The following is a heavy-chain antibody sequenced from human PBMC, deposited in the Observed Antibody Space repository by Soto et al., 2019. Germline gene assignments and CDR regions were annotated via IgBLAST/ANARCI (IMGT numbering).Heavy chain of an antibody. V-gene: IGHV1-69*12. CDR3: ASLIAAAGPPHSPRYYYGMDV. CDR1: GGTFSSYA. D-gene: IGHD6-13*01. J-gene: IGHJ6*02. CDR2: IIPIFGTA. Sequence: QVQLVQSGAEVKKPGSSVKVSCKASGGTFSSYAISWVRQAPGQGLEWMGGIIPIFGTADYAQKFQGRVTITAAEFTSTAYMELSSLRSEDTAVYYCASLIAAAGPPHSPRYYYGMDVWGQGTTVTVSS.